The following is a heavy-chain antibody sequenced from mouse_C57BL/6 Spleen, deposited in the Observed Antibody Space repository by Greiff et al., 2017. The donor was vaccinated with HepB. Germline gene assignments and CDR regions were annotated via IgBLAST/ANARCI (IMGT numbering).Heavy chain of an antibody. CDR1: GYTFTSYW. CDR2: IHPNSGST. CDR3: ARRFYYVGLYAMDY. Sequence: QVQLQQPGAELVKPGASVKLSCKASGYTFTSYWMHWVKQRPGQGLEWIGMIHPNSGSTNYNEKFKSKATLTVDKSYRTAYMQLSSLTSEDSAVYYCARRFYYVGLYAMDYWGQGTSVTVSS. D-gene: IGHD1-1*01. V-gene: IGHV1-64*01. J-gene: IGHJ4*01.